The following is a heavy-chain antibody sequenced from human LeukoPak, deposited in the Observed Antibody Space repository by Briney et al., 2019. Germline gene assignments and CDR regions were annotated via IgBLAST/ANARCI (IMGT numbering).Heavy chain of an antibody. CDR3: ARYNYYDSSGSSDAFDI. J-gene: IGHJ3*02. Sequence: SQTLSLTCAVSAGSISSGGYPWSWIRHPPGKGLEGTGYIYHSESTYYNPSLKSRVTISVDRSKNQFSLKLSSVTAADTAVYYCARYNYYDSSGSSDAFDIWGQGTMVTVSP. V-gene: IGHV4-30-2*01. CDR1: AGSISSGGYP. CDR2: IYHSEST. D-gene: IGHD3-22*01.